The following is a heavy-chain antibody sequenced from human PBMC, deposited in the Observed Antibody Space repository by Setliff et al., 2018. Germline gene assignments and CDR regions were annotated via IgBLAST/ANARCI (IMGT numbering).Heavy chain of an antibody. CDR1: GFIFSRES. V-gene: IGHV3-21*06. CDR3: ARGRKDTSMTADYYYMDV. Sequence: PGGSLRLSCSGSGFIFSRESMNWVRQAPGKGLEWVSTISKSSKYIFYSDSLKGRFITSRDDSKNSLYLRMDSLRVEDTALYFCARGRKDTSMTADYYYMDVWGRGTTVTVSS. CDR2: ISKSSKYI. J-gene: IGHJ6*03. D-gene: IGHD2-2*01.